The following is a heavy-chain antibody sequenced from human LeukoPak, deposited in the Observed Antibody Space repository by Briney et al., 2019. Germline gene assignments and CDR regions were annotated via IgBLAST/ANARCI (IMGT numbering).Heavy chain of an antibody. CDR2: LFTGGGRT. Sequence: GGSLRLSCAASEFTFSNYPMHWVRQAPGKGLEWVSVLFTGGGRTLYADSVKGRFTISGDTSRTTLYLQMNGLRAEDTAVYYCAKECDYSPGHKFDLWGQGTLVTVSS. V-gene: IGHV3-23*01. CDR1: EFTFSNYP. CDR3: AKECDYSPGHKFDL. D-gene: IGHD3-10*01. J-gene: IGHJ4*02.